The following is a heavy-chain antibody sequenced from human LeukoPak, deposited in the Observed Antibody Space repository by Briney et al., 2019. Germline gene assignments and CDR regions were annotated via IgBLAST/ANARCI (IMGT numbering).Heavy chain of an antibody. CDR2: IFGSGKT. V-gene: IGHV4-59*01. Sequence: SETLSLTCSVAGGSIRSYYWSWIRQPPGKGLEWIGYIFGSGKTNYKPSLKSRVTISVDTSKNQFSLKLSSVTAADTAVYYCARDRVGIGSDYWGQGILVTVSS. CDR1: GGSIRSYY. D-gene: IGHD1-26*01. J-gene: IGHJ4*02. CDR3: ARDRVGIGSDY.